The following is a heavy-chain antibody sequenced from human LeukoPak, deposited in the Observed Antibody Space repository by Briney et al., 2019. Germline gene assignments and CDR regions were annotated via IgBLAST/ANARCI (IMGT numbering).Heavy chain of an antibody. Sequence: SETLSLTCTVSGGSISSGDYYWSWIRQPPGKGLEWIGYIYYSGSTYYNPSLKSRVTISVDTSKNQFSLKLSSVTAADTAVYYCARVSDSKGGDYWGXGTLVTVSS. J-gene: IGHJ4*02. D-gene: IGHD3-22*01. CDR2: IYYSGST. CDR3: ARVSDSKGGDY. CDR1: GGSISSGDYY. V-gene: IGHV4-30-4*01.